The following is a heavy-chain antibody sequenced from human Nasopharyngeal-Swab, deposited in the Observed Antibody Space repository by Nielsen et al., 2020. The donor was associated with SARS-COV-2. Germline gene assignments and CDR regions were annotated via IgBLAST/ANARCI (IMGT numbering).Heavy chain of an antibody. CDR2: ISSSSSTI. V-gene: IGHV3-48*02. CDR3: ARDQGLRYYYDSSGCLDY. D-gene: IGHD3-22*01. CDR1: GFTFSSYS. Sequence: GESLKISCAASGFTFSSYSMNWARQAPGKGLEWVSYISSSSSTIYYADSVKGRFTISRDNAKNSLYLQMNSLRDEDTAVYYCARDQGLRYYYDSSGCLDYWGQGTLVTVSS. J-gene: IGHJ4*02.